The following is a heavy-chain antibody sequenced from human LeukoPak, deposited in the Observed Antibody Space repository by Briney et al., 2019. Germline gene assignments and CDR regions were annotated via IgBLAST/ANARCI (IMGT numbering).Heavy chain of an antibody. D-gene: IGHD6-13*01. V-gene: IGHV6-1*01. CDR3: ARAMGLAAAGHRAFDY. CDR2: TYYRSKWYN. Sequence: SQTLSLTCAISGDSVSSNSVAWSWIRQSPSRGLEWSGKTYYRSKWYNDYAVSVKSRITINPDTSKNQFSLQLNSVTPEDTAVYYCARAMGLAAAGHRAFDYWGQGTLVTVSS. CDR1: GDSVSSNSVA. J-gene: IGHJ4*02.